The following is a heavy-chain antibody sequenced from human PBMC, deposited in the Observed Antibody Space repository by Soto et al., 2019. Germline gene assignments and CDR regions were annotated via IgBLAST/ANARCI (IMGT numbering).Heavy chain of an antibody. Sequence: QVQLVQSGAEVRKPGSSVTVSCKASGGTFSNYAISWVRQAPGQGLEWPRGIIPIVGTGSHAQTFQGRVTITADEPTTTAYMELSSLTFEATAVYYCARVVILVPTASTHDYCPRDVWGAGTKVTVSS. CDR1: GGTFSNYA. D-gene: IGHD2-2*01. V-gene: IGHV1-69*01. CDR2: IIPIVGTG. CDR3: ARVVILVPTASTHDYCPRDV. J-gene: IGHJ6*04.